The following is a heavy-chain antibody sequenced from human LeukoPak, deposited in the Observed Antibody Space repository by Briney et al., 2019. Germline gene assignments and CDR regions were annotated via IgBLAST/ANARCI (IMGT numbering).Heavy chain of an antibody. J-gene: IGHJ4*02. CDR3: ATDYGDYEPIDY. V-gene: IGHV3-30*04. D-gene: IGHD4-17*01. CDR1: GDSLSNYA. CDR2: ISFDGTNK. Sequence: SGRSLRLSCTASGDSLSNYAMHWVRRPPGRGLEWVAVISFDGTNKYYGDSVEGRFSVSIDNSKNTLYLQMNSLRPDDTAMYYCATDYGDYEPIDYWGQGTLVTVSS.